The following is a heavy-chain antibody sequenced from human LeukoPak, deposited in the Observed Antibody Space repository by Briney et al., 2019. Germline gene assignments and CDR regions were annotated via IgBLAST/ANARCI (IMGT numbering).Heavy chain of an antibody. CDR3: LTIVESVASDI. D-gene: IGHD1-26*01. V-gene: IGHV3-74*01. J-gene: IGHJ3*02. Sequence: GGTLRLSCAASGLTFSKYWLHWLRQAPGKGLVWVSRINPDDKSTSYADSVKGRFTISRDDAKKTLYLQMNSPRAEDTAVYYCLTIVESVASDIWGQGTMVTVSS. CDR1: GLTFSKYW. CDR2: INPDDKST.